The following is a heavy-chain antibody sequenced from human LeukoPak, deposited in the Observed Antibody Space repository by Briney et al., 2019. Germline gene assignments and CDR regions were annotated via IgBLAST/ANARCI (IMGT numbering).Heavy chain of an antibody. D-gene: IGHD2-15*01. V-gene: IGHV3-33*06. J-gene: IGHJ4*02. CDR2: IWYDGSNK. Sequence: GGSLRLSCAASGFTFSSYGMHWVRQAPGKGLEWVAVIWYDGSNKYYADSVKGRFTISRDNSKNTLYLQMNSLRAEDTAVYYCAKSAYCSGGSCYHFDYWGQGTLVTVSS. CDR3: AKSAYCSGGSCYHFDY. CDR1: GFTFSSYG.